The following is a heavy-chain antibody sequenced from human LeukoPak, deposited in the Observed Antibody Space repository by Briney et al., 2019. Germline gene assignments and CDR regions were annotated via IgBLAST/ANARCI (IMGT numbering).Heavy chain of an antibody. V-gene: IGHV1-2*02. J-gene: IGHJ6*03. Sequence: ASLNVSCKASGYTFSSYYMRWVRQAPGQGLEWMGWINSSGGSTYYASHFKGRFTMASDTSNNTAYLQMSRLKADDTAVYYCARDRDYLVVRYFFYLDVWGKGTTVTVSS. CDR1: GYTFSSYY. CDR2: INSSGGST. CDR3: ARDRDYLVVRYFFYLDV. D-gene: IGHD2-15*01.